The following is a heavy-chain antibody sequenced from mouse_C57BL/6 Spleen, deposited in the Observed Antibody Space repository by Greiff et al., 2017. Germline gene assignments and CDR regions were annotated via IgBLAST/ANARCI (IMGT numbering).Heavy chain of an antibody. CDR3: ARGPRDSSGYVGY. CDR2: INPSSGYT. J-gene: IGHJ2*01. D-gene: IGHD3-2*02. CDR1: GYTFTSYT. Sequence: QVQLQQSGAELARPGASVKMSCKASGYTFTSYTMHWVKQRPGQGLEWIGYINPSSGYTKYNQKFKDKATLTADKSSSTAYMQLSSLTSEDSAVYYCARGPRDSSGYVGYWGQGTTLTVSS. V-gene: IGHV1-4*01.